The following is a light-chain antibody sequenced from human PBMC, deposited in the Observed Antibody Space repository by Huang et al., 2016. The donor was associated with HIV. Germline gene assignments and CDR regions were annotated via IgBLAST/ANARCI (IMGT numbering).Light chain of an antibody. Sequence: DIVMTQSPLSLPVTPGEPASISCRSSQSLLHSNGDHYLVWYLQKPGQSPQLLIYLGSNRASGVPDRFSGSGSGTDFTLKISRVEAEDVGVYYCMQGLQTVTFGQGTRLDIK. CDR2: LGS. V-gene: IGKV2-28*01. J-gene: IGKJ5*01. CDR1: QSLLHSNGDHY. CDR3: MQGLQTVT.